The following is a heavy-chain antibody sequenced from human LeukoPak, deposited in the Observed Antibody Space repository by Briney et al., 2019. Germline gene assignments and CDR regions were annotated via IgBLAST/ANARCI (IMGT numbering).Heavy chain of an antibody. V-gene: IGHV3-23*01. CDR1: GFIFSSYA. Sequence: GGSLRLSCAASGFIFSSYAMSWVRQAPGKGLEWVSTISISGGNTYYANSVKGRFTTSRDNSKNTLYLQMNSLRAEDTAVYYCGNRPGRSSWISFDYWGQGTLVTVSS. J-gene: IGHJ4*02. D-gene: IGHD6-13*01. CDR2: ISISGGNT. CDR3: GNRPGRSSWISFDY.